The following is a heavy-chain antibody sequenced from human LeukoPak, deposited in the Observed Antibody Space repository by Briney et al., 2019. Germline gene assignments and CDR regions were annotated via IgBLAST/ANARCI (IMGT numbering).Heavy chain of an antibody. Sequence: SETLSLTCTVSGGSISSYYWSWIRQPPGKGLEWIGYIYYSGSTNYNPSLKSRVTISVDTSKNQFSLKLSSVTAADTAVYYCARQTSQKGAHYMDVWGKGTTVTISS. D-gene: IGHD3-16*01. CDR2: IYYSGST. CDR1: GGSISSYY. CDR3: ARQTSQKGAHYMDV. V-gene: IGHV4-59*01. J-gene: IGHJ6*03.